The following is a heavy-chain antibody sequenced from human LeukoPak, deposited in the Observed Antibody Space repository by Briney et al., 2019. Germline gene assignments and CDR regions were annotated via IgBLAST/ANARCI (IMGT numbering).Heavy chain of an antibody. CDR1: GGSISSGDYY. CDR3: AKCDSVGYNFFGY. V-gene: IGHV3-23*01. Sequence: PSETLSLTCTVSGGSISSGDYYWSWIRQAPGKGLEWVSTISGSGDATYYADSVEGRFALSRDNSKNTLHLQMNSLRAEDTAVYFCAKCDSVGYNFFGYWGQGTLVTVSS. J-gene: IGHJ4*02. D-gene: IGHD3-22*01. CDR2: ISGSGDAT.